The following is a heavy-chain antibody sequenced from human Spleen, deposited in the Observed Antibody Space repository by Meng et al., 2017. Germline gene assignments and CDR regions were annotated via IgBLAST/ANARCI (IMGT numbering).Heavy chain of an antibody. CDR2: MNPNSGNT. CDR3: ARGLGWQWLDGGDPIDY. V-gene: IGHV1-8*01. Sequence: ASVKVSCKASGYTFTSYDINWVRQATGQGLEWMGWMNPNSGNTGYAQKFQGRVTMTRNTSISTAYMELSSLRSEDTAVYYCARGLGWQWLDGGDPIDYWGQGTLVTVSS. J-gene: IGHJ4*02. CDR1: GYTFTSYD. D-gene: IGHD6-19*01.